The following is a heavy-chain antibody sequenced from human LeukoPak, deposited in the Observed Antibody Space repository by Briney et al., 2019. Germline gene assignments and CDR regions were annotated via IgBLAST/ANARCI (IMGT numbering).Heavy chain of an antibody. D-gene: IGHD5-24*01. V-gene: IGHV3-7*04. Sequence: GGSLRLSCAASGITFSSYWMTWVRQAPGKGLEWVANIKQDGSKKSYVDSVKGRFTISRDNAKNSLYLQMNSLRAEDTAIYYCTRVGYIDEGIDYWGQGTLVTVSS. CDR3: TRVGYIDEGIDY. CDR2: IKQDGSKK. CDR1: GITFSSYW. J-gene: IGHJ4*02.